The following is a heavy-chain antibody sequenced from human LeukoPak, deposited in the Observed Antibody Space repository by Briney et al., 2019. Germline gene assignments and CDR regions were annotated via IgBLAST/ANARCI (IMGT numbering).Heavy chain of an antibody. Sequence: PGGSLRLSCAASGFTFSSYAMHWVRQAPGKGLVWVSRIKSDGSSTSYADSVKGRLTISRDNAKSTLYLQMNSLRVEDTAVYYCARDGFPDTYGSLFDPWGQGTLVTVSS. D-gene: IGHD5-18*01. J-gene: IGHJ5*02. V-gene: IGHV3-74*01. CDR3: ARDGFPDTYGSLFDP. CDR2: IKSDGSST. CDR1: GFTFSSYA.